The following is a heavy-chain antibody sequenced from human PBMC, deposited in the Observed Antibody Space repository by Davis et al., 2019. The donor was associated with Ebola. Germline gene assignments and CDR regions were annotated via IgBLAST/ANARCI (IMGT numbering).Heavy chain of an antibody. CDR1: GGSISSYY. V-gene: IGHV4-30-4*08. CDR2: IYYSGST. D-gene: IGHD3-3*01. J-gene: IGHJ4*02. CDR3: AREGRDDFWSGYFFDY. Sequence: SETLSLTCTVSGGSISSYYWSWIRQPPGKGLEWIGYIYYSGSTYYNPSLKSRVTISVDTSKNQFSLKLSSVTAADTAVYYCAREGRDDFWSGYFFDYWGQGTLVTVSS.